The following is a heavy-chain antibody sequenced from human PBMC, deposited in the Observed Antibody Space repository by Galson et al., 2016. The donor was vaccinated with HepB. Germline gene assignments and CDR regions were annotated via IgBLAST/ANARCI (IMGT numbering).Heavy chain of an antibody. Sequence: SETLSLTCSVSGGSVRSSIYYWAWIRQPPGKGLEWIGGVYYSGTTYYNPSRRSRLTMSVDTSKNQISLILGAVPAADPAVYYCARHGPMVDGLVTRSHWFDTWGQGTPVTVSS. V-gene: IGHV4-39*01. CDR1: GGSVRSSIYY. CDR3: ARHGPMVDGLVTRSHWFDT. J-gene: IGHJ5*02. CDR2: VYYSGTT. D-gene: IGHD3/OR15-3a*01.